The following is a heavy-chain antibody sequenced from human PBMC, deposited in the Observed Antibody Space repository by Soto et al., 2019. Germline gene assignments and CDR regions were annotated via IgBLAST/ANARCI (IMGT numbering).Heavy chain of an antibody. Sequence: QVQLQESGPGLVKPSGTLSLTCAVSGGSISSSYWWSWVRQPPGKGLEWIGEIYHSGSTNYNTSLKSRVTISVDKSKNHLSLKLSSVTAADTAVYFCARRRITMIVVVFDAFDIWGQGTMVTVSS. CDR3: ARRRITMIVVVFDAFDI. J-gene: IGHJ3*02. CDR2: IYHSGST. V-gene: IGHV4-4*02. CDR1: GGSISSSYW. D-gene: IGHD3-22*01.